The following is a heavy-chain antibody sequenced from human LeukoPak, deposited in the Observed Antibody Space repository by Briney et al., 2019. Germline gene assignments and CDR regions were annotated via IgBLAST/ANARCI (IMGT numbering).Heavy chain of an antibody. CDR2: INPNSGGT. CDR3: ARVGGGIQLWPHYYGMDV. CDR1: GYTFTGDN. V-gene: IGHV1-2*02. J-gene: IGHJ6*02. Sequence: ASVKVSCKASGYTFTGDNMHWVRQAPGQGLEWMGWINPNSGGTNYAQKFQGRVTMTRDTSISTAYMELSRLRSDDTAVYYCARVGGGIQLWPHYYGMDVWGQGTTVTVSS. D-gene: IGHD5-18*01.